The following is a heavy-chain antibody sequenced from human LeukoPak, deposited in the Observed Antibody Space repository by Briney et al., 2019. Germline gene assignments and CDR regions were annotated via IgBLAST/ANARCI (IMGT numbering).Heavy chain of an antibody. CDR3: VKERMLWFGELSAFDV. V-gene: IGHV3-23*01. CDR1: GFIFSNYG. Sequence: GGSLRLSCAGSGFIFSNYGMNWVRQAPGEGLEWIAGIGSTGLSIDYTASVKGRFTISRDNSRNTLYLQMNSLGSEDTAIYYCVKERMLWFGELSAFDVWDQGTVVTVSS. J-gene: IGHJ3*01. D-gene: IGHD3-10*01. CDR2: IGSTGLSI.